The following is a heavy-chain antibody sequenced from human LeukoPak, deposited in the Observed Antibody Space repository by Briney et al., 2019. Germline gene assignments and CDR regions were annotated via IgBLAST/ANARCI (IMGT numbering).Heavy chain of an antibody. V-gene: IGHV4-31*03. CDR2: IYYSGST. CDR3: ARDMPDSSGYYFDY. Sequence: SETLSLTCTVSGGSVSSGGYYLSWIRQHPGKGLEWIGYIYYSGSTYYNPSLKSRVTISVDTSKNQFSLKLSSVTAADTAVYYCARDMPDSSGYYFDYWGQGTLVTVSS. CDR1: GGSVSSGGYY. D-gene: IGHD3-22*01. J-gene: IGHJ4*02.